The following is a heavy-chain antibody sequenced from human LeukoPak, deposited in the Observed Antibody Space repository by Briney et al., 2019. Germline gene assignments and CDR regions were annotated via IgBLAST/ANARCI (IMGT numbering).Heavy chain of an antibody. J-gene: IGHJ6*03. V-gene: IGHV1-2*02. CDR2: INPNSGGT. CDR3: ARASLETYYYYYYMDV. Sequence: EASVKVSCKASGYTFTGYYMHWVRQAPGQGLEWMGWINPNSGGTNYAQKFQGRVTMTRDTSISTAYMELSRLRSDDTAVYYCARASLETYYYYYYMDVWGKGTTVTVSS. D-gene: IGHD1-1*01. CDR1: GYTFTGYY.